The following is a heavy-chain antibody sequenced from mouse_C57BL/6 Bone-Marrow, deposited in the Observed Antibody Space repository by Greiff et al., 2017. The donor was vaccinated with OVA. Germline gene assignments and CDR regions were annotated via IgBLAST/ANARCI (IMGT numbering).Heavy chain of an antibody. CDR3: ARSSATPGYRDAIDY. Sequence: VQLQQSGAELVRPGSSVKLSCKASGYTFTSYWMHWVKQRPIQGLEWIGNIDPSDSETHYNQKFKDKATLTVDKSSSTAYMQLSSLTSEDSAVYYCARSSATPGYRDAIDYWGQGTSVTVSS. D-gene: IGHD2-14*01. V-gene: IGHV1-52*01. CDR2: IDPSDSET. CDR1: GYTFTSYW. J-gene: IGHJ4*01.